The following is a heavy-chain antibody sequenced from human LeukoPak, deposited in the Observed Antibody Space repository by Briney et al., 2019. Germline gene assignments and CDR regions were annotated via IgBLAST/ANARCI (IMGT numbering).Heavy chain of an antibody. D-gene: IGHD3-22*01. CDR3: AKGSSGYFFDL. J-gene: IGHJ4*02. CDR1: GFTFGSSW. Sequence: GGSLRLSCAASGFTFGSSWMSWVRQAPGKGLEWVSAISNDGGGTTYADFVKGRFSVSRDNSKNTLFLQMNSLRAEDTALYYCAKGSSGYFFDLWGQGTLVTVSS. CDR2: ISNDGGGT. V-gene: IGHV3-23*01.